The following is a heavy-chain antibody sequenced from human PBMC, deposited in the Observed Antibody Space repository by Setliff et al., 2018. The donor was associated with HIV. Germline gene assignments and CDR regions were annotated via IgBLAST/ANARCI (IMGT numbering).Heavy chain of an antibody. CDR1: GYDFRRYG. J-gene: IGHJ6*02. Sequence: GASVKVSCKTSGYDFRRYGIAWVRQVPGHGLEWMGWISPQNGKTKYAQRFQGRVTMTRDTSISTAYMEVSRLGSDDTAVYYCARDHCSSSGCYEYSYYGMDVWGQGTTVTVSS. CDR3: ARDHCSSSGCYEYSYYGMDV. V-gene: IGHV1-18*01. D-gene: IGHD2-2*01. CDR2: ISPQNGKT.